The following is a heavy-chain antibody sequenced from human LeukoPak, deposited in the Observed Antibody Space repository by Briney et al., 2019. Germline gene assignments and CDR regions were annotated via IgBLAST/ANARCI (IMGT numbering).Heavy chain of an antibody. CDR2: ISSSSRSI. J-gene: IGHJ3*02. V-gene: IGHV3-21*01. CDR1: GFTFNSHS. CDR3: ARDLDGMGDAFDI. Sequence: AGGSLRLSCAASGFTFNSHSMNWVRQAPGKGLEWVSSISSSSRSIYYADSVKGRFTISRDNSKNTLYLQMNSLRAEDTAVYYCARDLDGMGDAFDIWGQGTMVTVSS. D-gene: IGHD1-1*01.